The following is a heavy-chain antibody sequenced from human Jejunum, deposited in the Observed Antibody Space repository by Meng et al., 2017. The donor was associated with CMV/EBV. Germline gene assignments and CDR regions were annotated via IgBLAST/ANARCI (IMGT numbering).Heavy chain of an antibody. CDR1: GFTFSSDW. CDR2: MNQDGSEI. CDR3: ARRRMPAAANYFDC. Sequence: GFTFSSDWMSWVRQAPGKGLEWVANMNQDGSEIYYVDSLKGRFTISRDNAKNSLYLQMNSLRTEDTAVYYCARRRMPAAANYFDCWGQGTLVTVSS. V-gene: IGHV3-7*01. D-gene: IGHD2-2*01. J-gene: IGHJ4*02.